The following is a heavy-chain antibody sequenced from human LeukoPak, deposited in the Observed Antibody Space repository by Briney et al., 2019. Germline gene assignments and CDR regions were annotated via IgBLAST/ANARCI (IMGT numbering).Heavy chain of an antibody. Sequence: LSCADSRFTFSDQYMDWVRQAPGKGLEWIGEINHSGSTNYNPSLKSRVTISVDTSKNQFSLKLSSVTAADTAVYYCASTKKYYDFWSGYFNAEYFQHWGQGTLVTVSS. CDR2: INHSGST. D-gene: IGHD3-3*01. CDR1: RFTFSDQY. J-gene: IGHJ1*01. V-gene: IGHV4-34*01. CDR3: ASTKKYYDFWSGYFNAEYFQH.